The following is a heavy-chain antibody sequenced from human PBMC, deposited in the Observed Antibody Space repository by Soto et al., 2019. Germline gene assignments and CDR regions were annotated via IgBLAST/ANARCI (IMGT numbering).Heavy chain of an antibody. V-gene: IGHV3-23*01. CDR3: AKDGYSYYFDY. CDR2: ISGSGGST. D-gene: IGHD5-18*01. CDR1: GFTFSSYA. J-gene: IGHJ4*02. Sequence: GGSLRPSCAASGFTFSSYAMIWVRQAPGKGLEWVSAISGSGGSTYYADSVKGRFAISRDNSKNTLYLQMNSLRAEDTAVYYCAKDGYSYYFDYWGQGTLVTVSS.